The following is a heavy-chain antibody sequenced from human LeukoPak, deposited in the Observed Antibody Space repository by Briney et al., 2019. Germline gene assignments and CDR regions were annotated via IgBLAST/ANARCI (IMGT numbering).Heavy chain of an antibody. D-gene: IGHD2-2*01. CDR2: ISYDGSNK. V-gene: IGHV3-30*18. CDR1: GFTFSSYG. J-gene: IGHJ6*02. Sequence: GGSLRLSCAASGFTFSSYGMHWVRQAPGKGLEWVAVISYDGSNKYYADSVKGRFTISRDNSKNTLYLQMDSLRAEDTAVYYCAKGNCSSTSCRMDVWGQGTTVTVSS. CDR3: AKGNCSSTSCRMDV.